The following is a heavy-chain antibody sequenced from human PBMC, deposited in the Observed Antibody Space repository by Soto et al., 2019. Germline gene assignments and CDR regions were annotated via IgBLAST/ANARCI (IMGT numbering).Heavy chain of an antibody. CDR2: ISAYNGNI. CDR1: GYTFTSYG. Sequence: QVQLVQSGAEVKKPGASVKVSCKASGYTFTSYGISWVRQAPGQGLEWMGWISAYNGNIKYAQKLQGIVTMTTDTSTSTADMELSSRRSDDTAVYYCARVLAVGLVDYWVQGTLVTVSS. J-gene: IGHJ4*02. CDR3: ARVLAVGLVDY. V-gene: IGHV1-18*01. D-gene: IGHD6-19*01.